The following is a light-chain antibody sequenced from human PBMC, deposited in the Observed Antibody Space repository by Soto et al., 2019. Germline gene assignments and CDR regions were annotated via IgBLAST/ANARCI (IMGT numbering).Light chain of an antibody. CDR3: QQYNNWPPWT. CDR2: GTY. J-gene: IGKJ1*01. V-gene: IGKV3-15*01. CDR1: QSVSSN. Sequence: EIVMTQSPATLSVSPGERATLSCRASQSVSSNLAWYQQKPGQAPRLLIYGTYTRATGIPGRFSGSGPGTDFTLTISSLQSEHFAVYYCQQYNNWPPWTFGQGTKVVIK.